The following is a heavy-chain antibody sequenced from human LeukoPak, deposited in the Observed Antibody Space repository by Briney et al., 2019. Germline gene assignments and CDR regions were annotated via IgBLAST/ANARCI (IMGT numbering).Heavy chain of an antibody. CDR1: GFTFSDYY. CDR3: ARVQTRGVTVYYFDY. Sequence: GGSLRLSCAASGFTFSDYYMSWIRQAPGKGLEWVSYISSSGSTIYYADSVKGRFTISRGNAKNSLYLQMNSLRAEDTAVYYCARVQTRGVTVYYFDYWGQGTLVTVSS. CDR2: ISSSGSTI. J-gene: IGHJ4*02. V-gene: IGHV3-11*01. D-gene: IGHD3-10*01.